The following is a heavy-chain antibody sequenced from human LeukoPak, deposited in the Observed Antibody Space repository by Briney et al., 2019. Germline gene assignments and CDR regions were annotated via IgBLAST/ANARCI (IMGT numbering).Heavy chain of an antibody. CDR1: GFTFSSYG. CDR3: SIGPQRYCSGGYCYGDY. D-gene: IGHD2-15*01. J-gene: IGHJ4*02. CDR2: IWYDGSNK. V-gene: IGHV3-33*01. Sequence: GGSLRLSCAASGFTFSSYGMHWVRQAPGKGLEWVAVIWYDGSNKYYADSVKGRFTISRDNSKNTLYLQMNSLRAEDTAVYYCSIGPQRYCSGGYCYGDYWGQGTLVTVSS.